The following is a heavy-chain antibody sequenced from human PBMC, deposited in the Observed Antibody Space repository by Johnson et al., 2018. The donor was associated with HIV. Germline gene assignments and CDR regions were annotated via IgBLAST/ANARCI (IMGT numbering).Heavy chain of an antibody. CDR3: AREVYAHDAFDI. J-gene: IGHJ3*02. Sequence: QVQLVESGGGVVQPGRSLRLSCAATGFTFNSYAMHWVRQAPGKGLEWVAVISYDGINKYYADSVKGRFTISRDNSKKTLYLQMNSLRPEDTAVYYCAREVYAHDAFDIWGHGTMVIVSS. D-gene: IGHD3-16*01. CDR2: ISYDGINK. CDR1: GFTFNSYA. V-gene: IGHV3-30-3*01.